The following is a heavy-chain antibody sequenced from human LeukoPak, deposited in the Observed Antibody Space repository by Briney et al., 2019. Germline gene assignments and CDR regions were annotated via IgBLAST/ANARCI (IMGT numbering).Heavy chain of an antibody. CDR3: ARAAKVAAAGTSRFVY. CDR1: GYTFTSYY. J-gene: IGHJ4*02. CDR2: INPSGGST. Sequence: ASVKVSCKASGYTFTSYYMRWVRQAPGQGLEWMGIINPSGGSTSYAQKFQGRVTMTRDMSTSTVYMELSSLRSEDTAVYYCARAAKVAAAGTSRFVYWGQGTLVTVSS. D-gene: IGHD6-13*01. V-gene: IGHV1-46*01.